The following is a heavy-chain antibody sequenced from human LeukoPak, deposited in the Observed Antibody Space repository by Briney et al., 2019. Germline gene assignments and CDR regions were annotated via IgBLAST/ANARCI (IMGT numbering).Heavy chain of an antibody. CDR1: GGSMRSYY. J-gene: IGHJ6*03. CDR2: IYTSGST. CDR3: ARDFRGTNDYDYMDG. Sequence: SETLSLTCSLWGGSMRSYYGSGIRQPAGKGLEWIGRIYTSGSTNYNPSLKSRVTISVDKSKNQFSLKLSSVTAADTAVYYCARDFRGTNDYDYMDGWGKGTTVTVSS. D-gene: IGHD2-8*01. V-gene: IGHV4-4*07.